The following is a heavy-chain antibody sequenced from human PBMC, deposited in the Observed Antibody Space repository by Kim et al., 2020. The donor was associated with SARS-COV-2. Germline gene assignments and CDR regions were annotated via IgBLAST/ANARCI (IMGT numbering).Heavy chain of an antibody. CDR2: INGGGVT. CDR1: GFTFSSYW. Sequence: GGSLRLSCVASGFTFSSYWMHWVRQAPGKGLVWVSRINGGGVTTYADSVKGRFTISRDNAKNTLYLQMNRLSAEDTAVYYCARDPDLRGYSFAESWGQGTLVTVSS. J-gene: IGHJ5*02. CDR3: ARDPDLRGYSFAES. D-gene: IGHD5-18*01. V-gene: IGHV3-74*03.